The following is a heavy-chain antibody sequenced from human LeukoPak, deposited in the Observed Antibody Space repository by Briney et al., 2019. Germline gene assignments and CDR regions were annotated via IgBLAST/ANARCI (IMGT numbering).Heavy chain of an antibody. V-gene: IGHV4-34*01. CDR2: LYHSGAT. J-gene: IGHJ4*02. D-gene: IGHD6-19*01. CDR1: GGSFSGYY. Sequence: SETLSLTCAVYGGSFSGYYWSWVRQPPGKGLEWIGSLYHSGATYYNPSLRSRVTTSIDTSKNQFSLKVSSVTAADTAVYYCARITVAGLYFFDYWGQGSLVTVSS. CDR3: ARITVAGLYFFDY.